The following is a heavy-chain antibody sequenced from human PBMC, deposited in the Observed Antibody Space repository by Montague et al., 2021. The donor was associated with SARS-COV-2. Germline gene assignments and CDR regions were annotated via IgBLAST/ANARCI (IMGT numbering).Heavy chain of an antibody. J-gene: IGHJ5*02. CDR3: AREDRWNWFDP. CDR2: IYYRGST. V-gene: IGHV4-59*01. Sequence: SETLSLTCTVSGGSINSDYWSWIRQPPGKGLEWIGYIYYRGSTNHNPSLKSRVTISVDTSKNQFSLKLISVTAADTAVYYCAREDRWNWFDPWGQGILVTVSS. CDR1: GGSINSDY. D-gene: IGHD5-24*01.